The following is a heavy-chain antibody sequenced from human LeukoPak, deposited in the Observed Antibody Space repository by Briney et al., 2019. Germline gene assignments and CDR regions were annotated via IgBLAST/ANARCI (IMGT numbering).Heavy chain of an antibody. CDR1: GFTFSSYA. CDR3: ARSRAPGSYWPDDY. Sequence: PGGSLRLSCAASGFTFSSYAMSWVRQAPGKGLEWVSAISGSGGSTYYADSVKGRFTISRDNSKNTLYLQMNSLRAEDTAVYYCARSRAPGSYWPDDYWGQGTLVTVSS. J-gene: IGHJ4*02. CDR2: ISGSGGST. V-gene: IGHV3-23*01. D-gene: IGHD1-26*01.